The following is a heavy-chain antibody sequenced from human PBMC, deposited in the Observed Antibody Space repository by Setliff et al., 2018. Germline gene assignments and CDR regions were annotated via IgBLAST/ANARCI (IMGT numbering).Heavy chain of an antibody. Sequence: GGSLRLSCAASGFTFSTHSMNWVRKAPGKGPEWFSYITSSSTGIWYADSVKGRFTISRDNAENSLYLQMNSLRAEDTAVYYCASAGHSGSWFPFDAFHIWGQGTMVTVSS. CDR3: ASAGHSGSWFPFDAFHI. CDR1: GFTFSTHS. V-gene: IGHV3-48*01. D-gene: IGHD6-13*01. J-gene: IGHJ3*02. CDR2: ITSSSTGI.